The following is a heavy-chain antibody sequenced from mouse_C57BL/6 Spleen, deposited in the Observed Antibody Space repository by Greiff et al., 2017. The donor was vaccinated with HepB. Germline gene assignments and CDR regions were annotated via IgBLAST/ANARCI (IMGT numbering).Heavy chain of an antibody. V-gene: IGHV1-15*01. CDR3: TNSYGISY. Sequence: VQLQQSGAELVRPGASVTLSCKASGYTFTDYEMHWVKQTPVHGLEWIGAIDPETGGTAYNQKFKGKATLTADKSSSPAYMALRSLTSEDSAGYYCTNSYGISYWGQGTTLTVSS. J-gene: IGHJ2*01. CDR1: GYTFTDYE. CDR2: IDPETGGT. D-gene: IGHD1-1*01.